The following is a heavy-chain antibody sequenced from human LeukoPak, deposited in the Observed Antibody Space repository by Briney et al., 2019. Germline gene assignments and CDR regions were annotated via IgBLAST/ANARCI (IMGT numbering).Heavy chain of an antibody. CDR3: ARETFDAFDI. Sequence: GRSLRLSCAASGFTFSSYAMNWVRQAPGKGLEWVSYISSSGSTIYYADSVKGRFTISRDNTKNSLYLQMNSLRAEDTAVYYCARETFDAFDIWGQGTMVTVSS. V-gene: IGHV3-48*03. CDR1: GFTFSSYA. CDR2: ISSSGSTI. J-gene: IGHJ3*02.